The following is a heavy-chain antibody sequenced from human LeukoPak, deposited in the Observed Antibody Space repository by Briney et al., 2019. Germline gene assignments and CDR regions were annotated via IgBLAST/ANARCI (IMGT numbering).Heavy chain of an antibody. CDR1: GGSISSSSYY. J-gene: IGHJ4*02. CDR3: ARDQGYYLTN. V-gene: IGHV4-39*07. D-gene: IGHD3-22*01. Sequence: SETLSLTCTVSGGSISSSSYYWSWIRQPPGKGLEWIGEINHSGSTNYNPSLKSRVTISVDTSKNQFSLKLSSVTAADTAVYYCARDQGYYLTNWGQGTLVTVSS. CDR2: INHSGST.